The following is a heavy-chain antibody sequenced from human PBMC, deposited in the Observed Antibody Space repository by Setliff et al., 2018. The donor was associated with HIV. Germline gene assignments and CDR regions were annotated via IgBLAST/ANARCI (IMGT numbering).Heavy chain of an antibody. CDR2: INPNSGGT. Sequence: GASVKVSCKISGYTLTELSIHWVRQAPGNGLEWMGWINPNSGGTNYAQKFQGRVNMTRDTSISTTYMELSRLRSEDTAVYYCARDGYYNSWSGYGYYYYYMDVWGKGTTVTVSS. CDR1: GYTLTELS. D-gene: IGHD3-3*01. J-gene: IGHJ6*03. V-gene: IGHV1-2*02. CDR3: ARDGYYNSWSGYGYYYYYMDV.